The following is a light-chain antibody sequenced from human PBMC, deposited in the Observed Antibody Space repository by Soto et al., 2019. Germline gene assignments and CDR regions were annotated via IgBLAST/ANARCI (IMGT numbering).Light chain of an antibody. CDR1: RGISSY. J-gene: IGKJ1*01. CDR3: QKYNSAPRT. CDR2: AAS. Sequence: AIRMTQSPSSLSASTGDRVTITCRASRGISSYLAWYQQKPGKAPKLLIYAASTLQSGVPSRFSGSGSGTDFTLTISSLQPEDVATYYCQKYNSAPRTFGQGTKVDIK. V-gene: IGKV1-8*01.